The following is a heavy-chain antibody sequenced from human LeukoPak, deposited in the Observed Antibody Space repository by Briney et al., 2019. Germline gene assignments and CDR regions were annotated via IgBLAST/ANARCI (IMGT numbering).Heavy chain of an antibody. CDR3: AGTYYYDSSGYPARIDY. D-gene: IGHD3-22*01. CDR1: GGSISSGGYS. Sequence: SETLSLTCAVSGGSISSGGYSWSWIRQPPGKGLEWIGYIYHSGSTYYNPSLKSRVTISVDTSKNQFSLELSSVTAADTAVYYCAGTYYYDSSGYPARIDYWGQGTLVTVSS. J-gene: IGHJ4*02. CDR2: IYHSGST. V-gene: IGHV4-30-2*01.